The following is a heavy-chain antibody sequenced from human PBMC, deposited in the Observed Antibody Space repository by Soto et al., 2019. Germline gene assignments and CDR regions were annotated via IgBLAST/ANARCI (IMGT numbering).Heavy chain of an antibody. J-gene: IGHJ6*02. D-gene: IGHD3-3*01. V-gene: IGHV1-18*04. CDR1: GYTFTSYG. Sequence: VASVKVSCKASGYTFTSYGISWVRQAPGQQLEWMGWISAYNGNTNYAQKLQGRVTMTTDTSTSTAYMELRSLRSDDTAVYYCARARTYYDFWSGPVSVSGMDVWGQWTTVTVSS. CDR2: ISAYNGNT. CDR3: ARARTYYDFWSGPVSVSGMDV.